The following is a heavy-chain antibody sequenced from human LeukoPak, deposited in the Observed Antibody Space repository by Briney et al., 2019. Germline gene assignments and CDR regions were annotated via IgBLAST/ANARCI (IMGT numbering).Heavy chain of an antibody. Sequence: GGSLRLSCAASGFTFSSYGMHWVRQAPGKGLEWVAFIRYDGSNKYYADSVKGRFTISRDNSKNTLYLQMNSLRAEDTAVYYCAKGYYDSSGYLADAFDIWGQGTMVTVSS. CDR3: AKGYYDSSGYLADAFDI. D-gene: IGHD3-22*01. CDR2: IRYDGSNK. V-gene: IGHV3-30*02. CDR1: GFTFSSYG. J-gene: IGHJ3*02.